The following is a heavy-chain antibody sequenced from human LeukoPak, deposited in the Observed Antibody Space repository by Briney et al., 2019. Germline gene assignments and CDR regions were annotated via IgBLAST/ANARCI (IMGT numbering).Heavy chain of an antibody. D-gene: IGHD3-9*01. CDR3: ARADSYYDILTGQFDY. CDR1: GGTFSSYA. Sequence: WASVKVSFTASGGTFSSYAISWVRQAPGQGLEWMGRIIPIFGIANYAQKFQGRVTITADKSTSTAYMELSSLRSEDTAVYYCARADSYYDILTGQFDYWGQGTLVTVSS. V-gene: IGHV1-69*04. CDR2: IIPIFGIA. J-gene: IGHJ4*02.